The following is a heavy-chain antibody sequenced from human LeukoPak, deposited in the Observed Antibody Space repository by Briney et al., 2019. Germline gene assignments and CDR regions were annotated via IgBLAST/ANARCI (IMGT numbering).Heavy chain of an antibody. D-gene: IGHD3-10*01. CDR3: ARGPKYYLHDY. Sequence: ASVKVSCKASGYTFTSYRMHWVRQAPGQGLEWMGIINPSGGGTRYAQKFQDRVTMTRDTSTSTVYMELSSLRSEDTAVYYCARGPKYYLHDYWGQGALVTVSS. J-gene: IGHJ4*02. V-gene: IGHV1-46*01. CDR1: GYTFTSYR. CDR2: INPSGGGT.